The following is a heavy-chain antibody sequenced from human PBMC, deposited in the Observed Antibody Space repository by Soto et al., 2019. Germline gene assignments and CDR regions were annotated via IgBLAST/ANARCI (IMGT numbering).Heavy chain of an antibody. CDR3: AREPRYCSGGSCFLMGDAVDI. V-gene: IGHV3-66*01. J-gene: IGHJ3*02. Sequence: EVQLVESGGGLVQPGGSLRLSCVASGFTVTDIYMNWVRQAPGKGLEWVSVIYKDFTDYADFVKGSFSVSTDSSKNALYLQIDHLRAEDTAVYYCAREPRYCSGGSCFLMGDAVDIWGQGAMVTVSS. D-gene: IGHD2-15*01. CDR2: IYKDFT. CDR1: GFTVTDIY.